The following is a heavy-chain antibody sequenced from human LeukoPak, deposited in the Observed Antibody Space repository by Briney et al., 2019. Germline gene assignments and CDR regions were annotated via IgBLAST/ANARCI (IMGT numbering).Heavy chain of an antibody. CDR3: AKDHRSGWYFDY. CDR2: ISGSGGST. V-gene: IGHV3-23*01. CDR1: GFTFSDYY. Sequence: GGSLRLSCAASGFTFSDYYMSWIRQAPGKGMEWVSAISGSGGSTYYADSVKGRFTISRDNSKNTLYLQMNSLRAEDTAVYYCAKDHRSGWYFDYWGQGTLVTVSS. D-gene: IGHD6-19*01. J-gene: IGHJ4*02.